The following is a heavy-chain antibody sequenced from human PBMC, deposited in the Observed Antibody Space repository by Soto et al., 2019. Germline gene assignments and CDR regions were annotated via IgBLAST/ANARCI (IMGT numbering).Heavy chain of an antibody. CDR2: IIPNSGNT. CDR3: ARARRIAARPFDY. J-gene: IGHJ4*02. Sequence: QVQLVQSGAEVKKPGSSVKVSCKASGGTFSSYAISWVRQAPGQGLEWMGGIIPNSGNTGYAQKFQGRVTMTRNTSISTAYMELSSLRSEDTAVYYCARARRIAARPFDYWGQGTLVTVSS. D-gene: IGHD6-6*01. V-gene: IGHV1-8*02. CDR1: GGTFSSYA.